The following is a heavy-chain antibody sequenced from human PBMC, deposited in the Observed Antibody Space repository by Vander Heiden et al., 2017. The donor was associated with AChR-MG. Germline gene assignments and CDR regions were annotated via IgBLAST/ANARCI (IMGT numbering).Heavy chain of an antibody. CDR3: ASGRDYYYYYYGMDV. V-gene: IGHV4-39*01. Sequence: QLQLQESGPGLVKPSETLSPTCTVSGGSISSSSYYWGWIRQPPGKGLEWIGSIYYSGSTYYNPSLKSRVTISVDTSKNQFSLKLSSVTAADTAVYYCASGRDYYYYYYGMDVWGQGTTVTVSS. J-gene: IGHJ6*02. CDR1: GGSISSSSYY. CDR2: IYYSGST.